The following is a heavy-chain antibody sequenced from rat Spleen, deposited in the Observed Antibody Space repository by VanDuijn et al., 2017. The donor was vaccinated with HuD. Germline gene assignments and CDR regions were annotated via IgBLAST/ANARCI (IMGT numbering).Heavy chain of an antibody. CDR1: GFSLTTNS. D-gene: IGHD1-12*01. J-gene: IGHJ2*01. Sequence: QVQLKESGPGLVQPSQTLSLTCTVSGFSLTTNSVHWVRQPPGKGLERMGGVWGDGSTDYDLALKSRLIISRDTSKSQVFLKMNSLQTEDIATYYCARANRESYAHFDYWGQGVMVTVSS. V-gene: IGHV2-1*01. CDR3: ARANRESYAHFDY. CDR2: VWGDGST.